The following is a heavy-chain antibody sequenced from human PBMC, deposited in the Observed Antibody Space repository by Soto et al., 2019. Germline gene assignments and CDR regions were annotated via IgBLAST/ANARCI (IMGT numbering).Heavy chain of an antibody. J-gene: IGHJ6*02. V-gene: IGHV6-1*01. CDR1: GDSVSSNSAA. CDR2: TYYRSKWYN. CDR3: ARDLRIAAAGTRVGYYYGMDV. Sequence: PSQTLSLTCAISGDSVSSNSAAWNWIRQSPSRGLEWLGRTYYRSKWYNDYAVSVKSRITINPDTSKNQFSLQLNSVTPEDTAVYYCARDLRIAAAGTRVGYYYGMDVWGQGTTVTSP. D-gene: IGHD6-13*01.